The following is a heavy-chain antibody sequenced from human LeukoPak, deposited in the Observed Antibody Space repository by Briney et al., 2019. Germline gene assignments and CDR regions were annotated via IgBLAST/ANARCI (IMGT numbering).Heavy chain of an antibody. CDR1: GGSISSGSYY. CDR2: IYTSGST. D-gene: IGHD3-3*02. V-gene: IGHV4-61*02. J-gene: IGHJ5*02. CDR3: AYLSPGFDP. Sequence: PSQTLSLTCTVSGGSISSGSYYWSWIRQPAGKGLEWIGRIYTSGSTNYNPSLKSRVTISVDTSKNQFSLRLNSVTAADTAVYYCAYLSPGFDPWGQGTLVTVSS.